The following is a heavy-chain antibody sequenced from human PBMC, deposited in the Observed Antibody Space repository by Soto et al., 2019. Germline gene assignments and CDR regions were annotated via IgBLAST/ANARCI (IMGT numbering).Heavy chain of an antibody. V-gene: IGHV1-18*01. CDR3: ARDNGYSYGTGRVDY. J-gene: IGHJ4*02. D-gene: IGHD5-18*01. CDR2: ISAYNGNT. Sequence: QVQVVQSGAEVKKPGASVKVSCKASGYTFTSNGISWVRQAPGQGLEWMGWISAYNGNTNYAQKLQGRVTMTTDTSPXTAYMELRSLRSDDTAVYYCARDNGYSYGTGRVDYWGQGTLVTVPS. CDR1: GYTFTSNG.